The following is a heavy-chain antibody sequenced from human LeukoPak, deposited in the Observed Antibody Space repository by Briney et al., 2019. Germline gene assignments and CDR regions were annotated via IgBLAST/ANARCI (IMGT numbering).Heavy chain of an antibody. Sequence: SETLSLTCTVSGYSLSSGYYWGWIRQPPGEGLEWVGGIYHSGSTYYNPSLKSRVTISVDTSKNQFSLKLSSVTAADTAVYYCARVGGYSTHYYYMDVWGKGTTVTVSS. D-gene: IGHD4-11*01. V-gene: IGHV4-38-2*02. CDR3: ARVGGYSTHYYYMDV. J-gene: IGHJ6*03. CDR2: IYHSGST. CDR1: GYSLSSGYY.